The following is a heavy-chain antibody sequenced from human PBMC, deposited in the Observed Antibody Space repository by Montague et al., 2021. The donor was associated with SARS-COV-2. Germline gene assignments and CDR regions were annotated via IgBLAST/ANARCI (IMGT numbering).Heavy chain of an antibody. D-gene: IGHD3-10*01. V-gene: IGHV4-39*07. Sequence: SETLSLTCTVSGGSISSYHHYWGWIRQPPGKGLEWIGAMYYSGSTWLNPSLKSRVTIPVDTSKNQLSLNLRSATAADTALYYCARDLGGIDVWGQGTTVIVSS. J-gene: IGHJ6*02. CDR2: MYYSGST. CDR3: ARDLGGIDV. CDR1: GGSISSYHHY.